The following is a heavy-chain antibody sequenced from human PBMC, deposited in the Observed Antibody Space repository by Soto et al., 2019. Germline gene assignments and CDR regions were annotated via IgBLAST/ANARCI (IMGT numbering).Heavy chain of an antibody. V-gene: IGHV4-59*08. Sequence: SETLSLTSPVSGGSISSYYLSWIRQTPGKGLEWIGYIYYSGSTNYNPSLKSRVTISVDTSKNQFSLKLSSVTAADTAVYYCARHVIEMAPFGYWGQGTLVTVSS. CDR1: GGSISSYY. J-gene: IGHJ4*02. CDR3: ARHVIEMAPFGY. CDR2: IYYSGST.